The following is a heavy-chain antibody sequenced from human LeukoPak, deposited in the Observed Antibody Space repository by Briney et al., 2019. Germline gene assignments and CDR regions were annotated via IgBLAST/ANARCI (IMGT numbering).Heavy chain of an antibody. V-gene: IGHV3-11*01. J-gene: IGHJ6*03. CDR2: MSNSGSII. Sequence: GGSLRLSCEASGFSFADHYMSWIRQAPGKGLEWVSYMSNSGSIIYYADSVKGRFTISRDNTKTFLYLQMNSVRDEDTAVYYCARLGFGEYYFYYYMDVWGKGTAVTVSS. CDR3: ARLGFGEYYFYYYMDV. D-gene: IGHD3-10*01. CDR1: GFSFADHY.